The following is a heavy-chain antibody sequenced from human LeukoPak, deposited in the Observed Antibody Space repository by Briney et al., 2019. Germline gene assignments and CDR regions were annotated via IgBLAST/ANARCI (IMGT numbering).Heavy chain of an antibody. D-gene: IGHD5-12*01. J-gene: IGHJ4*02. V-gene: IGHV3-33*01. CDR1: GFSFSSYG. CDR3: ASHGGL. Sequence: GGSLRLSCVASGFSFSSYGMHWVRQAPGKGLEWVAVIWYDGSNKNYADSVKGRFTISRVNSKNMLYLQMNSLRVEDTALYYCASHGGLWGQGTLVTVSS. CDR2: IWYDGSNK.